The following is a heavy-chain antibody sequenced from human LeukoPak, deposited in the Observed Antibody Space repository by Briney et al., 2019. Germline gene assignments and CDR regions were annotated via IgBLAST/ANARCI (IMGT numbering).Heavy chain of an antibody. V-gene: IGHV3-48*01. D-gene: IGHD4-23*01. CDR1: GFTFNAFG. Sequence: PGGSLRLSCAASGFTFNAFGMNWVRQAPGKGLEWVSYIGTTSGAIYYADSVKGRFTISRDNSKNTLYLQMSSLRAEDTAVYYCVKVSVTTVVTSSFDYWGQGTLVTVSS. CDR2: IGTTSGAI. CDR3: VKVSVTTVVTSSFDY. J-gene: IGHJ4*02.